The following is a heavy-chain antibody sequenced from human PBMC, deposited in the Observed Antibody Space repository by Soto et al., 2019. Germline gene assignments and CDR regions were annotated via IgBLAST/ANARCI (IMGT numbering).Heavy chain of an antibody. CDR3: VSSVNYDFWRDGGRHFYFDY. CDR1: GGSISSSYW. D-gene: IGHD3-3*01. J-gene: IGHJ4*02. Sequence: QVQLQESGPGLVKPSGTLSLTCAVSGGSISSSYWWNWVRQTPRGGLEWIGKIYHGGTTNYNPSLKNRVTISVDKSKNQFSLKLTSVTAADTAVYYCVSSVNYDFWRDGGRHFYFDYWGRGILATVSS. V-gene: IGHV4-4*02. CDR2: IYHGGTT.